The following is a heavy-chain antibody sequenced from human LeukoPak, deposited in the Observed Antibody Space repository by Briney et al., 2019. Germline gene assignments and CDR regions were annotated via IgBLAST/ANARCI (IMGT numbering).Heavy chain of an antibody. Sequence: PGGSLRLSCVASGFTFSNYGMSWVRQAPGKGLEWVSVISESGDRTYYSDVVKGRFTVSRDIAQNTVSLQMSSLRIDDAGVYFCARAIRPMGMITNFDFWGQGTLVTVSS. V-gene: IGHV3-23*01. J-gene: IGHJ4*02. D-gene: IGHD3-16*01. CDR1: GFTFSNYG. CDR2: ISESGDRT. CDR3: ARAIRPMGMITNFDF.